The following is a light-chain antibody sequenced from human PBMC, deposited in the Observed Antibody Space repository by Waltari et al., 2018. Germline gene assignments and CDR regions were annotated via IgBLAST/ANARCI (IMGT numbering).Light chain of an antibody. J-gene: IGKJ4*01. CDR1: QSLLHRNGYNY. CDR2: LGS. Sequence: DIVMTQSPLSLPVTPGEPASISCRSSQSLLHRNGYNYLDWYLQKSGQYPQLLMYLGSSRASGVPDRFSGSGSGTDFTLKISRVEAEDVGVYYCMQALQTPLTFGGGTKVEIK. CDR3: MQALQTPLT. V-gene: IGKV2-28*01.